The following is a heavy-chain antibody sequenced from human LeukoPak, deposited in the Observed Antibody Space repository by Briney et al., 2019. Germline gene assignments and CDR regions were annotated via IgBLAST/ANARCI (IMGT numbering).Heavy chain of an antibody. CDR3: ARGGFHHGFDI. Sequence: GGSLRLSCVGSGFTFSSYALHWVRQAPGKGLEWVSGISRSDLSTYYADSVKGRFTISRDNAKYTVYLQMNSLGAEDTAVYYCARGGFHHGFDIWGQGTMVTVSP. V-gene: IGHV3-23*01. CDR2: ISRSDLST. J-gene: IGHJ3*02. D-gene: IGHD3-22*01. CDR1: GFTFSSYA.